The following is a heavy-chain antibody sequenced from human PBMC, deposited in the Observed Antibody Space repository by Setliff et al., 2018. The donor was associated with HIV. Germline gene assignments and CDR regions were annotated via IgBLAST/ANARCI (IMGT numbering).Heavy chain of an antibody. CDR3: TTDDYDTLTGYPSYYNYYMDV. CDR1: GFTFSNAW. D-gene: IGHD3-9*01. CDR2: IRSKTDGGTT. J-gene: IGHJ6*03. Sequence: PGGSLRLSCAASGFTFSNAWMSWVRQAPGKGLEWVGRIRSKTDGGTTDYAAPVKGRFTSSRDDSKNTLYLQMNSLKTEDTAVYYCTTDDYDTLTGYPSYYNYYMDVWGKGTTVTVSS. V-gene: IGHV3-15*01.